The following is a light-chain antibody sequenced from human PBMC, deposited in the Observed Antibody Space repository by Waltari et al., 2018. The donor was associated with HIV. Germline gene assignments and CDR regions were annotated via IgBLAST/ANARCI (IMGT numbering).Light chain of an antibody. CDR3: CSLM. Sequence: QSALTQPASVSGSPGQSITISCSGPTSDIDDYYSFSWYQQHPGKAPKLIIVEVTYRPSGVSSRFSGSRSGTTASLTISGLQPEDEADYFCCSLMFGGGTRLTVL. CDR1: TSDIDDYYS. CDR2: EVT. V-gene: IGLV2-14*03. J-gene: IGLJ3*02.